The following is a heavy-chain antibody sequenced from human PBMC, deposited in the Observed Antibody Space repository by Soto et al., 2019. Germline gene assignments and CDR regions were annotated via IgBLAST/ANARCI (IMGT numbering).Heavy chain of an antibody. Sequence: PWGSLRLSCVDSGFTVSDSVMAWVRQAPGKGLEWLSVMSGDGRTRYSFSVTGRFTISRDHSKDTLYFQMRNLGTEDAAAYYCVRWYTSIFVSLPVTGFDFWGKGPQVTVS. J-gene: IGHJ4*02. CDR1: GFTVSDSV. D-gene: IGHD1-1*01. CDR2: MSGDGRT. CDR3: VRWYTSIFVSLPVTGFDF. V-gene: IGHV3-53*01.